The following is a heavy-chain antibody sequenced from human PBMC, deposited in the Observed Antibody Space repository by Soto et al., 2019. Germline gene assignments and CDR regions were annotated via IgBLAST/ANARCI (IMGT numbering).Heavy chain of an antibody. D-gene: IGHD3-22*01. CDR1: GFTFSNYA. Sequence: QVRLVESGGGVVQPGRSLRLSCAASGFTFSNYAMHWVRQAPGKGLEWVAVMSFDETKKYHAASVEGRFTISRDNSQNTLDLKMTSLRAEDTALYYCARSHAPYYYDTTGFFFGLDVWGQGTTVVVSS. CDR3: ARSHAPYYYDTTGFFFGLDV. J-gene: IGHJ6*02. V-gene: IGHV3-30-3*01. CDR2: MSFDETKK.